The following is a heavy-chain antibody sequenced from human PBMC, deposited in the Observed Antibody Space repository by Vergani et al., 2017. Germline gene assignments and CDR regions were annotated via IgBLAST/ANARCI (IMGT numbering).Heavy chain of an antibody. CDR3: ARLKGYCSSTSCYAGYYYYMDV. CDR1: GYSFTSYW. D-gene: IGHD2-2*01. Sequence: EVQLVQSGAEVKKPGESLKISCKGSGYSFTSYWIGWVRQMPGKGLEWMGIIYPGDSDTRYSPSFQGQVTISADKSISTAYLQWSSLKASDTAMYYCARLKGYCSSTSCYAGYYYYMDVWGKGTTVTVSS. J-gene: IGHJ6*03. V-gene: IGHV5-51*01. CDR2: IYPGDSDT.